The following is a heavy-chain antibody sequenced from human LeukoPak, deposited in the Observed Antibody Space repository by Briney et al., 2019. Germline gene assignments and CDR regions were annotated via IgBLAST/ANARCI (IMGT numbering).Heavy chain of an antibody. CDR1: GFTFSSYA. J-gene: IGHJ6*02. CDR2: ISDNGGAT. Sequence: HPGGSLRLSCAASGFTFSSYAMSWVRQAPGKGLEWVSTISDNGGATFYADPVKGRFTISRDNPKNTLYLQMNSLRAEDTAVYYCARGPYGMDVWGQGTTVTVSS. V-gene: IGHV3-23*01. CDR3: ARGPYGMDV.